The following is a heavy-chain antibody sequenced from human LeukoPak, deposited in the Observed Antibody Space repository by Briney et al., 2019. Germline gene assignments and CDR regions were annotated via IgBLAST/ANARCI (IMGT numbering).Heavy chain of an antibody. CDR1: AFTFSKHP. V-gene: IGHV3-23*01. CDR2: INERGDIT. CDR3: ARGDDISPGRVLEY. J-gene: IGHJ4*02. Sequence: GGSLRPSCVASAFTFSKHPMSWVRQAPGNGLELVSAINERGDITKYADSVMRRFTISRDNSKNTLYLQMNSLRAEDTAVYYCARGDDISPGRVLEYWGRGTLVTVSS. D-gene: IGHD3-9*01.